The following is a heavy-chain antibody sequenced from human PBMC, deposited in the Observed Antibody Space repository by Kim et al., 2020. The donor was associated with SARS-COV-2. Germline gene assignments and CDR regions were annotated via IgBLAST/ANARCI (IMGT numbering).Heavy chain of an antibody. D-gene: IGHD6-19*01. Sequence: PALKSRVTISIDKAKTQFSLTLSSVTAADTAVYYCARTPTAVAGTNFDYWGRGTLVTVSS. J-gene: IGHJ4*02. CDR3: ARTPTAVAGTNFDY. V-gene: IGHV4-61*05.